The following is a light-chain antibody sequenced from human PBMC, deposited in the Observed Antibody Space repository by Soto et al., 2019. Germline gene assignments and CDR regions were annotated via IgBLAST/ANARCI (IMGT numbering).Light chain of an antibody. Sequence: DIQMTQSPSCLSVSVGDRVTITCRASQSISSYLNWYQQKPAKAPKLLIYAASSLQSGVPSRFSGSGSGKDFTLTISSLQPEDFATYYCQQTYSTPRGTFGQGTKVDIK. CDR3: QQTYSTPRGT. CDR1: QSISSY. V-gene: IGKV1-39*01. CDR2: AAS. J-gene: IGKJ1*01.